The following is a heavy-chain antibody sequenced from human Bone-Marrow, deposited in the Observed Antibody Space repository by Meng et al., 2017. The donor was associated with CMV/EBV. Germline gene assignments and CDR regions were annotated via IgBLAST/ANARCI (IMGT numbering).Heavy chain of an antibody. CDR2: IRSKAYGGTT. V-gene: IGHV3-49*04. J-gene: IGHJ6*02. D-gene: IGHD3-10*01. CDR1: GFTFGDYA. Sequence: GESLKISCTASGFTFGDYAMSWVRQAPGKGLEWVGFIRSKAYGGTTEYAASVKGRFTTSRDDSKSIAYLQMNSLKTEDTAVYYCTRDGLPMGGMEVWGQGTTVTVSS. CDR3: TRDGLPMGGMEV.